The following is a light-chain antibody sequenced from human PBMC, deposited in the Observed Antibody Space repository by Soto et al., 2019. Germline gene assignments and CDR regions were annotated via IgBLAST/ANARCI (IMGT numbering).Light chain of an antibody. CDR2: EVS. CDR3: TSYTSSITNV. V-gene: IGLV2-14*01. J-gene: IGLJ1*01. CDR1: SSDVGGYNY. Sequence: QSALTQPASVSGSPGQSITISCTGTSSDVGGYNYVSWYQQHPGKAPKLMIYEVSNRPSGVSNRFSGSKSGNTASLTISGLQAEDEAHYYCTSYTSSITNVFGTGTKLTVL.